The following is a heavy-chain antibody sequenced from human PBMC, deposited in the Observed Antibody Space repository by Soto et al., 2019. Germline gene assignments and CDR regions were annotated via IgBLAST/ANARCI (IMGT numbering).Heavy chain of an antibody. J-gene: IGHJ4*02. D-gene: IGHD6-25*01. CDR1: GFTFSSCS. CDR2: ISSTSSTI. V-gene: IGHV3-48*02. CDR3: ASWPDAADY. Sequence: EVQLVESGGGFVQLGVSLRRSCAASGFTFSSCSMNWFRQAPGKGLEWLAYISSTSSTIYYADSVKGRFTISRDNAKNSLYLQMNSLSDEDTAVYYCASWPDAADYWGQGTLVTVSS.